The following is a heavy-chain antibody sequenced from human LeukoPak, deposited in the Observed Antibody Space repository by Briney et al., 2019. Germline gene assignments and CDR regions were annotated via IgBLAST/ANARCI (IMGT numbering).Heavy chain of an antibody. Sequence: SETLSLTCTVSGGSISSSSYYWGWIRQPPGTGLEWIGSIYYSGSTYYNPSLKSRVTISVNTSKNQFSRKLSSVTAADTAVYYCARQEVATINDWGQGTLVTVSS. CDR1: GGSISSSSYY. D-gene: IGHD5-12*01. CDR2: IYYSGST. J-gene: IGHJ4*02. V-gene: IGHV4-39*01. CDR3: ARQEVATIND.